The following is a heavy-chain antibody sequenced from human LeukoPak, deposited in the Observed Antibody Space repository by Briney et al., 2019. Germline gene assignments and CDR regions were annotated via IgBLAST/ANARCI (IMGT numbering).Heavy chain of an antibody. Sequence: RASVKVSCKASGYSFTGHYMHWVRQAPGQGLEWMGWINPKSGGTNYAQKSQGRVTMTRDTSISTAYMDMSSLRSDDTAVYYCAKDLARTNGAFDIWGQGTMVTVSS. D-gene: IGHD2-8*01. CDR3: AKDLARTNGAFDI. J-gene: IGHJ3*02. CDR1: GYSFTGHY. CDR2: INPKSGGT. V-gene: IGHV1-2*02.